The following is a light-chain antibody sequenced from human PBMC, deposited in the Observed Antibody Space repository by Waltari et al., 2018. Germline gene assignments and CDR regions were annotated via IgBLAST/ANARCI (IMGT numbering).Light chain of an antibody. Sequence: QSALTQPASVSASPGQSITISCTGTSSDIGSFNFVSWYQLHPGKAPKLLIYDVTNRPSGVSTRFAGSKSANTASLTISGLQAEDEADYYCSSYTTSSTVTFGGGTKLTVL. CDR1: SSDIGSFNF. J-gene: IGLJ2*01. V-gene: IGLV2-14*01. CDR2: DVT. CDR3: SSYTTSSTVT.